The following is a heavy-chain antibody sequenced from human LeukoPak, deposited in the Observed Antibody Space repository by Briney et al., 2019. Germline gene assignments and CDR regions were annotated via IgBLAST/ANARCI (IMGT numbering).Heavy chain of an antibody. CDR3: ARAFGEGTNYCYYYMDV. Sequence: PGGSLRLSCAASGFTFSSYGMHWVRQAPGKGLEWVAVIWYDGSNKYYADSVKGRFTISRDNYKNTLYLQMNSLRAEDTAVYYRARAFGEGTNYCYYYMDVWGKGTTVTVAS. D-gene: IGHD3-10*01. CDR1: GFTFSSYG. V-gene: IGHV3-33*01. J-gene: IGHJ6*03. CDR2: IWYDGSNK.